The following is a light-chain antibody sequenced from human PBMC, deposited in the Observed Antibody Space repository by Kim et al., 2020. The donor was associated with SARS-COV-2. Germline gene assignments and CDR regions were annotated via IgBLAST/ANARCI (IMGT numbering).Light chain of an antibody. J-gene: IGKJ2*01. CDR2: TAS. V-gene: IGKV1-39*01. CDR3: QQSYTTPYT. Sequence: DIQMTQSPSSLSASVGDRVTITCRASQSINSHLNWYQQKPGKAPKLLIYTASRLQSGVPSRFSGSGSGTDFTLTISSLQPEDFATYYCQQSYTTPYTFGRGTKLEIK. CDR1: QSINSH.